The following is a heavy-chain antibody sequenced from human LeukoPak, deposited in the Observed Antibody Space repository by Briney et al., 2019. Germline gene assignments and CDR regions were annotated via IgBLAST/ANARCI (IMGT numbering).Heavy chain of an antibody. CDR3: ASTPNRYCSSTSCYSDMDV. Sequence: GGSLRLSCAASGFTFSNYGMHWVRQAPGKGLEWVAVISYDGSNKYYADSVKGRFTISRDNSKNTLYLQMNSLRAEDTAVYYCASTPNRYCSSTSCYSDMDVWGQGTTVTVSS. CDR2: ISYDGSNK. CDR1: GFTFSNYG. V-gene: IGHV3-30*03. J-gene: IGHJ6*02. D-gene: IGHD2-2*01.